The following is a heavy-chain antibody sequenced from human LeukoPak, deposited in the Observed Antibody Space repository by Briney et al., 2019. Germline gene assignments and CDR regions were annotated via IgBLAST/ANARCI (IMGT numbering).Heavy chain of an antibody. CDR1: GFTFSRYA. CDR2: ISYDGSNK. CDR3: ARSFSSLAEDY. J-gene: IGHJ4*02. V-gene: IGHV3-30*01. D-gene: IGHD6-13*01. Sequence: PGRSLRLSCAASGFTFSRYAMHWVRQAPGKGLEWVAVISYDGSNKYYADSVKGRFTISRDNSKNTLYLQMNSLRAEDTAVYYCARSFSSLAEDYWGQGTLVTVSS.